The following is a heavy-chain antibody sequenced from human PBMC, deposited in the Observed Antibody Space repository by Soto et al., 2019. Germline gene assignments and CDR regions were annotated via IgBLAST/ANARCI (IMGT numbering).Heavy chain of an antibody. V-gene: IGHV4-34*01. CDR3: ARESVGATGEAEHDAFDI. J-gene: IGHJ3*02. Sequence: PSETLSLTCAVYGGSFSGYYWSWIRQPPGKGLEWIGEINHSGSTNYNPSLKSRVTISVDTSENQFSLKLSSVTAADTAVYYCARESVGATGEAEHDAFDIWGQGTMVT. CDR2: INHSGST. CDR1: GGSFSGYY. D-gene: IGHD1-26*01.